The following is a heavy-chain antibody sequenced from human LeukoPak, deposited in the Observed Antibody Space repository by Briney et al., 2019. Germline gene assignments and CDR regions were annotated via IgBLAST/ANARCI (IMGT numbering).Heavy chain of an antibody. CDR3: ARVYYDFWSGYWGYFDY. D-gene: IGHD3-3*01. CDR1: GFTFSSYS. CDR2: ISSSSTYI. J-gene: IGHJ4*02. V-gene: IGHV3-21*01. Sequence: GGSLRLSCAASGFTFSSYSMNWVRQAPGMGLEWVSSISSSSTYIYYADSVKGRFTISRDNAKNSLYLQMNSLRAEDTAVYYCARVYYDFWSGYWGYFDYWGQGTLVTVSS.